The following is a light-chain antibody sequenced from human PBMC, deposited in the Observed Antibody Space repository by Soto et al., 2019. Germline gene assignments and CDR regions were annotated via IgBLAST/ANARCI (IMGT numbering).Light chain of an antibody. CDR3: QHYNNLWG. Sequence: EIVMTQSPATLSVSPGERVTLSCRASQSVRSNLAWYQQKPGQVPRVLIYGASTRAIGIPDRFSGSGSGTEFTLTISSLQSEDFAVYYCQHYNNLWGFGGGTQVAIK. CDR1: QSVRSN. V-gene: IGKV3-15*01. CDR2: GAS. J-gene: IGKJ4*01.